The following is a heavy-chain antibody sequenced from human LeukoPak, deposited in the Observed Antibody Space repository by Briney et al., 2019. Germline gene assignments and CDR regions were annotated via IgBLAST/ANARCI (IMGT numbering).Heavy chain of an antibody. V-gene: IGHV3-20*04. Sequence: GGSLRVSCAASGFTFADYGMSWVRQARGKGLEWVSGINWNGGSTGYADSVKGRFTISRDNAKNSLYLQMNSLRAEDTALYYCARTGTYYYYYMDVWGKGTTVTVSS. CDR2: INWNGGST. D-gene: IGHD1-7*01. J-gene: IGHJ6*03. CDR3: ARTGTYYYYYMDV. CDR1: GFTFADYG.